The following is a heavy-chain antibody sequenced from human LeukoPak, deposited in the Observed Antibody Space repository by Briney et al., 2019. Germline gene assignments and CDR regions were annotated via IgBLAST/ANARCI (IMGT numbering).Heavy chain of an antibody. Sequence: ASVKVSCKASGYTFTSYGISWVRQAPGQGLEWMGWISAYNGNTNYAQKLQGRVTVTTDTSTSTAYMELRSLRSDDTAVYYCARDFGIVVVPAAPDGEYYYYYMDVWGKGTTVTVSS. CDR1: GYTFTSYG. D-gene: IGHD2-2*01. CDR2: ISAYNGNT. CDR3: ARDFGIVVVPAAPDGEYYYYYMDV. V-gene: IGHV1-18*01. J-gene: IGHJ6*03.